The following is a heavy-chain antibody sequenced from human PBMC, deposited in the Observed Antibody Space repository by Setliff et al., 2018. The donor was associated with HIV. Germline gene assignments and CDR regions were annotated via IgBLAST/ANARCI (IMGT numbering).Heavy chain of an antibody. CDR2: VNWHGSNT. CDR1: GFTFDDYG. V-gene: IGHV3-20*04. J-gene: IGHJ4*02. D-gene: IGHD6-19*01. Sequence: GESLRLSCSASGFTFDDYGMSWVRQAPGKGLEWVSGVNWHGSNTGYADSVKGRFTISRDTSKNAVSLQMSSLRAEDTAVYYCARGSGWYRPLDDWGQGTLVTVSS. CDR3: ARGSGWYRPLDD.